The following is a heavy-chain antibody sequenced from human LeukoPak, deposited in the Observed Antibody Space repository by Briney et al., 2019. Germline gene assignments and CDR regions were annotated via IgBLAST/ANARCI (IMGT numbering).Heavy chain of an antibody. CDR1: GFTVSGNY. D-gene: IGHD3-10*01. Sequence: GGSLRLSCAVSGFTVSGNYMSWVRHAPGKGLEWVSLIYSGGTTYYADSVKGRFTISRDNAKNSLYLQMNSLRAEDTALYYCARLKLDLDYYYYMDVWGKGTTVTVSS. V-gene: IGHV3-53*01. CDR2: IYSGGTT. CDR3: ARLKLDLDYYYYMDV. J-gene: IGHJ6*03.